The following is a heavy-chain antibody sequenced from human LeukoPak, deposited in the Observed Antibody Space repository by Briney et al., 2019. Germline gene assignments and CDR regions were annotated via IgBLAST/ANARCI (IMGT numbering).Heavy chain of an antibody. Sequence: ASVKVSCKASGYTFTGYYMHWVRQAPGQRLEWMGWINPNSGGTNYAQKFQGWVTMTRDTSISTAYMKLSRLRSDDTAVYYCARERMSIAAAGTQYDAFDIWGQGTMVTVSS. J-gene: IGHJ3*02. D-gene: IGHD6-13*01. V-gene: IGHV1-2*04. CDR3: ARERMSIAAAGTQYDAFDI. CDR2: INPNSGGT. CDR1: GYTFTGYY.